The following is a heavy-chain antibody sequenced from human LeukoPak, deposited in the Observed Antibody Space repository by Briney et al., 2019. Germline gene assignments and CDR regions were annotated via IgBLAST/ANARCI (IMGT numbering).Heavy chain of an antibody. J-gene: IGHJ4*02. D-gene: IGHD3-22*01. V-gene: IGHV3-48*03. CDR2: ISSSGSII. Sequence: GGSLRLSCAASGFTFSSYEMNWVRQAPGKGLEFISYISSSGSIIYYADSVKGRFTISRDNSKNTLYLQMNSLRAEDTAVYYCAKGRYYYDSSGYYYFDYWGQGTLVTVSS. CDR3: AKGRYYYDSSGYYYFDY. CDR1: GFTFSSYE.